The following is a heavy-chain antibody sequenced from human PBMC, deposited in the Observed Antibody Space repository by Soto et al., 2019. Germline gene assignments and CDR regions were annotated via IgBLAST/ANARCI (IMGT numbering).Heavy chain of an antibody. Sequence: SETLSLTCTVSGGSITDYYWSWIRQPPGKGLEWIGYFSYVRGTNNSPSLKSRATISGDTSKNQLSLNLSSVTSADTAVYYCARHFRDDYTALACWGPGTLVNLSS. CDR2: FSYVRGT. V-gene: IGHV4-59*08. CDR1: GGSITDYY. D-gene: IGHD4-4*01. J-gene: IGHJ4*02. CDR3: ARHFRDDYTALAC.